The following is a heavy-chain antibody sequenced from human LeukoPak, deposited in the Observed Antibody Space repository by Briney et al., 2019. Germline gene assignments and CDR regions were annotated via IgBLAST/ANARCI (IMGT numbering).Heavy chain of an antibody. V-gene: IGHV1-69*05. CDR1: GGTFSSYA. D-gene: IGHD5-24*01. CDR3: ARVTMATIYYFDY. J-gene: IGHJ4*02. CDR2: IIPIFGTA. Sequence: GASVKVSCKASGGTFSSYAISWVRQAPGQGLEWMGGIIPIFGTANYAQKFQGRITITTDESTGTAYMGLSSLRSEDTAVYYCARVTMATIYYFDYWGQGTLVTVSS.